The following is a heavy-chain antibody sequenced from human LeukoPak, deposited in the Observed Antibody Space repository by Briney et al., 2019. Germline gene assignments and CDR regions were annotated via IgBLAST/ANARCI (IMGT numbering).Heavy chain of an antibody. Sequence: SVKVSCKASGGTFSSYAISWVRQAPGQGLEWMGRIIPIFGTANYAQEFQGRVTITTDESTSTAYMELSSLRSEDTAVYYCARGSKMWSGPFDYWGQGTLVTVSS. CDR3: ARGSKMWSGPFDY. CDR1: GGTFSSYA. D-gene: IGHD3-3*01. V-gene: IGHV1-69*05. CDR2: IIPIFGTA. J-gene: IGHJ4*02.